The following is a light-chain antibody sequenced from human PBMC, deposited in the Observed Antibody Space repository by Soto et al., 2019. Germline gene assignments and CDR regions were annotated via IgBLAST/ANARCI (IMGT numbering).Light chain of an antibody. V-gene: IGKV3D-15*01. CDR1: QSVGSD. Sequence: EILLTQYPGTLSLSPGERATLSWGASQSVGSDLAWYQQKPGQAPRLVIYDIFTRATGVPTRISGSGSGTEFTLTISSLKPEDFAVYYCQQYNSSPLTFGGGTKVDIK. CDR2: DIF. J-gene: IGKJ4*01. CDR3: QQYNSSPLT.